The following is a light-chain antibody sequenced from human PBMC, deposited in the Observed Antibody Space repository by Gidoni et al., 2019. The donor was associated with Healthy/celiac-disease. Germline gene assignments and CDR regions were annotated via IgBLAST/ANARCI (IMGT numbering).Light chain of an antibody. CDR1: QSVLYSSNNKNY. Sequence: VMNQSPDSLAVSLAETATINCKSSQSVLYSSNNKNYLPWYQQQPGQPPKLLIYWASTRESGVPDRFSGSGSGTDFTLTISSLQAEDVAVYCCQQYYSTPLTFGGGTKVEIK. CDR2: WAS. V-gene: IGKV4-1*01. J-gene: IGKJ4*01. CDR3: QQYYSTPLT.